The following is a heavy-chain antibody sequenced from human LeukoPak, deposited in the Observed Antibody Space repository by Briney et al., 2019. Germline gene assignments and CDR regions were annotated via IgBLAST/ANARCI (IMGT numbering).Heavy chain of an antibody. Sequence: EASVKVSCKASGGTSNSHAISWVRQAPGQGLEWMGRIIPNLGTTNRAQNFQDRVTLTADESTNTAYMELTSLTSDDTAVYYCATTNDGGGYQWGDFFDFWGQGTLVTVSS. V-gene: IGHV1-69*11. J-gene: IGHJ4*02. CDR1: GGTSNSHA. D-gene: IGHD3-22*01. CDR3: ATTNDGGGYQWGDFFDF. CDR2: IIPNLGTT.